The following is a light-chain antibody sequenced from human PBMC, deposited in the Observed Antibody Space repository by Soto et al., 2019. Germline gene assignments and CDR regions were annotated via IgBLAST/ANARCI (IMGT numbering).Light chain of an antibody. CDR1: QSVSSN. Sequence: EIVMTQSPATLSVSPGERATLSCRASQSVSSNLAWYQQNPGQAPRLLIYGASTRATGIPARFSGSGSGTEFTLTISSLQSGDFAVYYCQQYNNWPYTFGQGTKLEIK. V-gene: IGKV3-15*01. CDR3: QQYNNWPYT. J-gene: IGKJ2*01. CDR2: GAS.